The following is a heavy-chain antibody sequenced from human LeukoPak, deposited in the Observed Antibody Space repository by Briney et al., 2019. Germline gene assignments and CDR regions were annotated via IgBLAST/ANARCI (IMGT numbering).Heavy chain of an antibody. Sequence: PGGSLRLSCAASGFKFSSNWMSWVRQAPGKGLEWVANIKQDGSEKYYVDSVKGRFTISRDNAKNSLYLQMNSLRAEDTAVYYCAREVPSLTPYYWGQGTLVTVSS. CDR1: GFKFSSNW. CDR3: AREVPSLTPYY. V-gene: IGHV3-7*01. CDR2: IKQDGSEK. J-gene: IGHJ4*02. D-gene: IGHD1-1*01.